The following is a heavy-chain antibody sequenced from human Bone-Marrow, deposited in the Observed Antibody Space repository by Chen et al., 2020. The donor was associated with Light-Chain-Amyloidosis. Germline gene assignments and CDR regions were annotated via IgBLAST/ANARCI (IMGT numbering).Heavy chain of an antibody. CDR1: GFNFSSFG. J-gene: IGHJ4*02. Sequence: EVQLVESGGGLVQPGGSLRLSCATSGFNFSSFGTSWVRQAPGKGLEWVSTVSGSTVSTYYAGAVKGRFIISRDNSKSTLYLQMNSLRAGDTAVYFCTRKGGYFDFWGQGSLVTVSS. V-gene: IGHV3-23*04. D-gene: IGHD3-10*01. CDR2: VSGSTVST. CDR3: TRKGGYFDF.